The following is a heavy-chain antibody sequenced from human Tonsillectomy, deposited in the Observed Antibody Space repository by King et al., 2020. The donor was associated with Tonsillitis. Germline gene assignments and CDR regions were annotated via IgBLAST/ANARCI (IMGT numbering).Heavy chain of an antibody. J-gene: IGHJ3*02. Sequence: QLVQSGGGVVQPGGSLRLSCAASGFTFDDYAMHWVRQAPGTGLEWVALISGDGGSTYYSDSVKGRFTISRDNSKNSLFLQMNSLRTEDTALYYCAKDNYGSGTYYNAFDIWGQGTMVTVSS. CDR3: AKDNYGSGTYYNAFDI. D-gene: IGHD3-10*01. CDR2: ISGDGGST. CDR1: GFTFDDYA. V-gene: IGHV3-43*02.